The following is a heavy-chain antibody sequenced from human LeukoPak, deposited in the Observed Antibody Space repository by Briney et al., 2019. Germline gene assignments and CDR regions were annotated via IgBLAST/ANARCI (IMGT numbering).Heavy chain of an antibody. Sequence: GGSLRLSCAASGFTFSSFAMTWVRQAPGKGLEWVSAISGSDGRTFYADSVKGRFSITRDNSKNTLSLQMNSLRAEDTAVYYCAKDGVEQQLVRAINWFDPWGQGTLVTVSS. CDR1: GFTFSSFA. CDR2: ISGSDGRT. J-gene: IGHJ5*02. CDR3: AKDGVEQQLVRAINWFDP. V-gene: IGHV3-23*01. D-gene: IGHD6-13*01.